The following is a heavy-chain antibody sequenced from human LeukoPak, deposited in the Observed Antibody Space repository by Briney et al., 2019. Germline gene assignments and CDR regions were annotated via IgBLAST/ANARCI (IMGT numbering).Heavy chain of an antibody. V-gene: IGHV3-74*01. J-gene: IGHJ4*02. Sequence: GGSLRLLCGVCGLPLSSYWMHWARHARGKGLVWVSRINNDGSSTSYADSVKGRFTISRDNAKNTLYLQINSLRAKDTAVYYCARDDSRGFAYWGQGTLVTVSS. CDR1: GLPLSSYW. D-gene: IGHD2-21*01. CDR3: ARDDSRGFAY. CDR2: INNDGSST.